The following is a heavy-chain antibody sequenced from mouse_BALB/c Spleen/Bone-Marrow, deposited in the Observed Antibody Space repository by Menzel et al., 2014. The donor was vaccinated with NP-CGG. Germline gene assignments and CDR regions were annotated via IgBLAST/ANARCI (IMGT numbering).Heavy chain of an antibody. V-gene: IGHV5-6*01. J-gene: IGHJ2*01. CDR1: GFTFSSYG. CDR2: ISSGGSST. Sequence: EVQLVESGGDLVKPGGSLKLSCVAFGFTFSSYGMSWVRQTPDKRLEWVATISSGGSSTYYPASVKGRFTISRDNAKSTLYLQMSSLNSEDTAMYYCTRRPLQANSYFDCWGQGTTLTVSS. CDR3: TRRPLQANSYFDC. D-gene: IGHD3-2*02.